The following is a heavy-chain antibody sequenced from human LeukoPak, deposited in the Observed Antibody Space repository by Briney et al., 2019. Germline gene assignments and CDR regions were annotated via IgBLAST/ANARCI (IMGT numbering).Heavy chain of an antibody. D-gene: IGHD5/OR15-5a*01. Sequence: GGSLRLSCAASGFTFSSYAMHWVRQAPGKGLEWVAVISYDGSNKYYADSVKGRFTISRDNSKNTLYLQMNSLRAENTAVYYCARGAGSTIGGYFDYWGQGTLVTVSS. J-gene: IGHJ4*02. CDR3: ARGAGSTIGGYFDY. V-gene: IGHV3-30-3*01. CDR2: ISYDGSNK. CDR1: GFTFSSYA.